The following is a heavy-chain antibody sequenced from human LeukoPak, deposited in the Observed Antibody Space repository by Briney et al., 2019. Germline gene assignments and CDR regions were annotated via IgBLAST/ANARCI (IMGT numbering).Heavy chain of an antibody. J-gene: IGHJ4*02. Sequence: PGGSLRLSCAASGFPFGNYGMHWVRQAPGKGLEWVAIIWYDGSKTYYADSVKGRFTISRDNLSNTLYLQMNSLRAEDTALYFCARAPYTTGRSFYFDSWGQGTLVTVSS. CDR1: GFPFGNYG. V-gene: IGHV3-33*01. D-gene: IGHD1-1*01. CDR3: ARAPYTTGRSFYFDS. CDR2: IWYDGSKT.